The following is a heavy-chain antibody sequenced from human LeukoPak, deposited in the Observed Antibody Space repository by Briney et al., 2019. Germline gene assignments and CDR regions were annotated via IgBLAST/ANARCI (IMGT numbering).Heavy chain of an antibody. V-gene: IGHV4-4*07. CDR2: IYTSGST. CDR1: GVSISSYY. CDR3: AREYSSSWYGNWFDP. D-gene: IGHD6-13*01. J-gene: IGHJ5*02. Sequence: SETLSLTCTVSGVSISSYYWSWLRQPAGKGLEWIGRIYTSGSTNYNPSLKSRVTMSVDTSKNQFSLKLSSVTTADTAVYYCAREYSSSWYGNWFDPWGQGTLVTVSS.